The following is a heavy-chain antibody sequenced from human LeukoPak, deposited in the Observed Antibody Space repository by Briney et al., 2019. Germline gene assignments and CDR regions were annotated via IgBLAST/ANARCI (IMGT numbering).Heavy chain of an antibody. CDR2: ISYDGRNK. V-gene: IGHV3-30*03. D-gene: IGHD2-15*01. CDR3: TTDTWYSAGH. J-gene: IGHJ4*02. Sequence: GKSLRLSCAASGFTFNNYGMHWVRQAPGKGLEWVAVISYDGRNKHYPDSVKGRFTISRDNAKNSLFLQMNSLRAEDTAIYYCTTDTWYSAGHWGQGTLVTDSS. CDR1: GFTFNNYG.